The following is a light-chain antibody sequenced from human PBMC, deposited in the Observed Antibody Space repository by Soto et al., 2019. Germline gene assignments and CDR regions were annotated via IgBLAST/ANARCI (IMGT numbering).Light chain of an antibody. CDR3: QVWDSSSDLGV. V-gene: IGLV3-21*02. CDR2: DDS. J-gene: IGLJ1*01. CDR1: DIGSKR. Sequence: SYELTQPPSVSVAPGQTARIACGGNDIGSKRVNWYQQKPGQAPVLVVYDDSDRPSGIPERFSGSNSGNTATLTISWVETGDEADYYCQVWDSSSDLGVFGTGTKVTVL.